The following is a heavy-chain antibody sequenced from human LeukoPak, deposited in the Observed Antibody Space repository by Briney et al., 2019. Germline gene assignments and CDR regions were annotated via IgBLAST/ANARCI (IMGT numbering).Heavy chain of an antibody. CDR2: MSSSGNSK. Sequence: GGSLRLSCAASGFIFSTYSMNWVRQAPGKGLEWVSYMSSSGNSKHYADSVKGRFTISRDNAKNSLYLQMNSLRAEDTAVYYCAGEMATTSLDAFDYWGQGTLVTVSS. D-gene: IGHD5-24*01. J-gene: IGHJ4*02. CDR3: AGEMATTSLDAFDY. V-gene: IGHV3-48*04. CDR1: GFIFSTYS.